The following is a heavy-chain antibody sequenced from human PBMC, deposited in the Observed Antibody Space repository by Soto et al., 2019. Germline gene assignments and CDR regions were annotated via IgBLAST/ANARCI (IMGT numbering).Heavy chain of an antibody. Sequence: QVQLVQSGAEVKNPGASVKVSCKAPGYTFTRYGIGWARQAPGQGLEWMGWINTYNGNTNYAQNVQGRVTLTTDKSTSTVYMELRTLRSNDTAIYYCAMVDVYVTPSPQDVWGQGTTVIVSS. CDR1: GYTFTRYG. D-gene: IGHD3-16*01. CDR2: INTYNGNT. V-gene: IGHV1-18*01. J-gene: IGHJ6*02. CDR3: AMVDVYVTPSPQDV.